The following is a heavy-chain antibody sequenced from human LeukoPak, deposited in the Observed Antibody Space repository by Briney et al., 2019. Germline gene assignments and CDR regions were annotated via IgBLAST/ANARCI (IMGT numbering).Heavy chain of an antibody. CDR3: ARLTGVMGD. Sequence: SQTLSLTCAISGDSVSSNSASWDWIRQSPSRGLEWLGRTYYRSKWYNEYALSVKSRIVINADTSKNQFSLQLRSLTPEDTAVYYCARLTGVMGDWGQGTLVTVSS. D-gene: IGHD1-20*01. CDR2: TYYRSKWYN. J-gene: IGHJ4*02. CDR1: GDSVSSNSAS. V-gene: IGHV6-1*01.